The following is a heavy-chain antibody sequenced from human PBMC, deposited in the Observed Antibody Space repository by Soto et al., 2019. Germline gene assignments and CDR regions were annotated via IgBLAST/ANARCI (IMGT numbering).Heavy chain of an antibody. CDR3: AQFSSGWGLR. V-gene: IGHV4-39*01. Sequence: QLQLQESGPGLVKPSETLSLTCTISGGSISSSSYYWGWIRQPPGKGLEWIGSIYYSGSTYYNPSLKSRVTISVDTSKDQFSLKLSSVTAADTAVYYCAQFSSGWGLRRGQGTMVTVSS. D-gene: IGHD6-19*01. CDR2: IYYSGST. CDR1: GGSISSSSYY. J-gene: IGHJ3*01.